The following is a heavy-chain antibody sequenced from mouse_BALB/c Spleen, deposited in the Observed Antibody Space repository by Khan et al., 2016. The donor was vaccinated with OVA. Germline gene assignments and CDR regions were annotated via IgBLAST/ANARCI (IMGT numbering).Heavy chain of an antibody. V-gene: IGHV1S137*01. CDR2: ISTYYGDV. J-gene: IGHJ3*01. CDR1: GYTFTDFT. Sequence: QIQLVQSGAELVRPGVSVKISCKGSGYTFTDFTVHWVKQSHAKSLEWIGVISTYYGDVTYNQNFKGKATMTVDKSSSTAYMELARLTSEDSAIYYCARGGGGDRFAYWGQGTLVTVSA. CDR3: ARGGGGDRFAY.